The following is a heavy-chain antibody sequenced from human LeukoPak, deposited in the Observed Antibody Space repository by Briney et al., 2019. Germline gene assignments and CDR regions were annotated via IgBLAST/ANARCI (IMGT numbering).Heavy chain of an antibody. CDR1: GGSISSYY. Sequence: SETLSLTCTVSGGSISSYYWSWIRQPPGKGLEWIGYIYYSGSTYYNPSLKSRVTISVDTSKNQFSLKLSSVTAADTAVYYCARGYCSSTSCYEGYYYYGMDVWGQGTTVTVSS. CDR3: ARGYCSSTSCYEGYYYYGMDV. V-gene: IGHV4-59*01. J-gene: IGHJ6*02. CDR2: IYYSGST. D-gene: IGHD2-2*01.